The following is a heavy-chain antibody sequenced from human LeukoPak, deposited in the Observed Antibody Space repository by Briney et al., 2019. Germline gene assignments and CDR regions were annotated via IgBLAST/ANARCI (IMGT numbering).Heavy chain of an antibody. CDR3: AKDTGDDPDAEYFQH. D-gene: IGHD7-27*01. V-gene: IGHV3-74*01. Sequence: GGSLRLSCAASGFTFSNFWMHWVRQAPGKGLVWVSRINRDGSSKIYADSVRGRFTISRDNAKNTLYLQMNSLRAEDAAVYYCAKDTGDDPDAEYFQHWGQGTLVTVSS. CDR2: INRDGSSK. CDR1: GFTFSNFW. J-gene: IGHJ1*01.